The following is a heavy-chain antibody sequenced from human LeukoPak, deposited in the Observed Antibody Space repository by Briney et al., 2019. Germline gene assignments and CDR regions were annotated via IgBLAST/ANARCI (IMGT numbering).Heavy chain of an antibody. J-gene: IGHJ4*02. D-gene: IGHD3-22*01. CDR2: IYYSGST. V-gene: IGHV4-59*01. Sequence: SETLSLTCTVSGGSISSYYWSWIRQPLGKGLEWIGYIYYSGSTNYNPSLKSRVTISVDTSKNQFSLKLSSVTAADTAVYYCARSSYYDSSGYYYWGQGTLVTVSS. CDR3: ARSSYYDSSGYYY. CDR1: GGSISSYY.